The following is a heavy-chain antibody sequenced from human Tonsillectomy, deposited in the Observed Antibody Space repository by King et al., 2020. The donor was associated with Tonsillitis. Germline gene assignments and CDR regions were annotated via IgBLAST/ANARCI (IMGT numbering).Heavy chain of an antibody. V-gene: IGHV3-11*01. CDR1: VFTFSDYY. J-gene: IGHJ4*02. CDR3: ARAPYHNSSGYPFFGY. D-gene: IGHD3-22*01. Sequence: VQLVESGGGLVNPGGALRLSCAASVFTFSDYYMSWIRQVPGKGPEWVSYISSSGYTIYYADSVKGRCTISRDNAENSLYLQKDSLRAEDTAVYYCARAPYHNSSGYPFFGYWGQGALVTVTS. CDR2: ISSSGYTI.